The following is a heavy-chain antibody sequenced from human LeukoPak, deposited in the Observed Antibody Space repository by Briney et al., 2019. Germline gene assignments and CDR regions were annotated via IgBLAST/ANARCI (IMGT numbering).Heavy chain of an antibody. V-gene: IGHV3-7*01. CDR3: ARDANYHDSSGYYDAFDI. J-gene: IGHJ3*02. Sequence: GGSLRPSCAASGFTFSSYWMSWVRQAPGKGLEWVANIKQDGSEKYYVDSVKGRFTISRDNAKNSLYLQMNSLRAEDTAVYYCARDANYHDSSGYYDAFDIWGQGTMVTVSS. CDR1: GFTFSSYW. CDR2: IKQDGSEK. D-gene: IGHD3-22*01.